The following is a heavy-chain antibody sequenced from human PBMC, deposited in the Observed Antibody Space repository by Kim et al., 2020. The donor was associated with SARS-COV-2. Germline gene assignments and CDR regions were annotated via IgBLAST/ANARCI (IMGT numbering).Heavy chain of an antibody. D-gene: IGHD3-10*01. V-gene: IGHV4-31*03. Sequence: SETLSLTCTVSGGSISSGGYYWSWIRQHPGKGLEWIGYIYYSGSTYYNPSLKSRVTISVDTSKNQFSLKLSSVTAADTAVYYCARDGRGFGEFDYWGQGTLVTVSS. CDR2: IYYSGST. CDR3: ARDGRGFGEFDY. CDR1: GGSISSGGYY. J-gene: IGHJ4*02.